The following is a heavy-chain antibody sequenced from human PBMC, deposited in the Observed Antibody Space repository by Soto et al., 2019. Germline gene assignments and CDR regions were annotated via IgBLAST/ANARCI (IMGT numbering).Heavy chain of an antibody. Sequence: VGSLRLSCAASGFTVSSNYMSWVRQAPGKGLEWVSVIYSGGSTYYADSVKGRFTISRDNSKNTLYLQMNSLRAEDTAVYYCARHTFWSGYYYWFDPWGQGTLVTVSS. CDR1: GFTVSSNY. D-gene: IGHD3-3*01. V-gene: IGHV3-53*01. CDR3: ARHTFWSGYYYWFDP. CDR2: IYSGGST. J-gene: IGHJ5*02.